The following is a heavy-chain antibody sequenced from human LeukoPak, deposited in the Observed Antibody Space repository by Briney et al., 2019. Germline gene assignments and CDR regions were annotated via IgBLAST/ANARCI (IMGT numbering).Heavy chain of an antibody. D-gene: IGHD2-15*01. CDR2: IYPGDPDT. CDR3: ARQTGWGYCSGGSCYVDY. J-gene: IGHJ4*02. CDR1: GYSFTSYW. V-gene: IGHV5-51*01. Sequence: GGSLNISCKGSGYSFTSYWIGWVRQMPGKGLEWMGIIYPGDPDTRYSPSFQGQVTISADKSISTAYLQWSSLKASDTAMYYCARQTGWGYCSGGSCYVDYWGQGTLVTVSS.